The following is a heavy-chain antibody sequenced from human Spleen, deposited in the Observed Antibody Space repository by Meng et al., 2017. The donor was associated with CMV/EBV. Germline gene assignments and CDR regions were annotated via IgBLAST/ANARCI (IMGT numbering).Heavy chain of an antibody. Sequence: GESLKISCKGSGYSFTSYWIGWVRQMPGKGLEWMGIIYPGDSDTRYSPSFQGQVTISADKSISTAYLQWSTLKASDTATYYCARTGVTIFGPGGYYGLDLWGQGTTVTVSS. CDR1: GYSFTSYW. D-gene: IGHD3-3*01. V-gene: IGHV5-51*01. CDR3: ARTGVTIFGPGGYYGLDL. CDR2: IYPGDSDT. J-gene: IGHJ6*02.